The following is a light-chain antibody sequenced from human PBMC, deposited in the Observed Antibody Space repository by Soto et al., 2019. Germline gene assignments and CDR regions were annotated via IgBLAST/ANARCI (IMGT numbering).Light chain of an antibody. CDR2: EGN. CDR1: SGDIGTYNL. V-gene: IGLV2-23*01. J-gene: IGLJ2*01. Sequence: QSALTQPASVSGSPGQSSTISCAATSGDIGTYNLVSWYQHHPGKAPRLLIYEGNKRPSGVSNRFSGSKSGNTASLTISGLHPEDEADYHCCSYAGSTTFVVFGGGTKVTVL. CDR3: CSYAGSTTFVV.